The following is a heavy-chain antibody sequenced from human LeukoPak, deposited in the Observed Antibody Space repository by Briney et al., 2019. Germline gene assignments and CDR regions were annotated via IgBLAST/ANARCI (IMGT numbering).Heavy chain of an antibody. CDR3: ARDLYYYGSGSYYDVFDV. CDR2: ISGYEGNT. Sequence: ASVKVSCKASGYTFSTYGISWVRQAPGQGLEWMGWISGYEGNTYYAQKLQGRVTMSTDTSTSTAYMELRNLRSDDTATYFCARDLYYYGSGSYYDVFDVWGQGTMVTVSS. D-gene: IGHD3-10*01. V-gene: IGHV1-18*01. CDR1: GYTFSTYG. J-gene: IGHJ3*01.